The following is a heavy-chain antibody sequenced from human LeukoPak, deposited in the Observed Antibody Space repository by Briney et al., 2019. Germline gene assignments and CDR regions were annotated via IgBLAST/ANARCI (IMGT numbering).Heavy chain of an antibody. CDR1: GYTFTGYY. CDR2: INPNSGGT. Sequence: ASVKVSCKASGYTFTGYYMHWVRQAPGQGLEWMGWINPNSGGTNYAQKFQGRVTTTRDTSISTAYMELSRLRSDDTAVYYCAREIRVYDSSGYYPVYFDYWGQGTLVTVSS. D-gene: IGHD3-22*01. V-gene: IGHV1-2*02. J-gene: IGHJ4*02. CDR3: AREIRVYDSSGYYPVYFDY.